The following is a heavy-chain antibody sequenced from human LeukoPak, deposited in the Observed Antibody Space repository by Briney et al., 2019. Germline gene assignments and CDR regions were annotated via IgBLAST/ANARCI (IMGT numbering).Heavy chain of an antibody. V-gene: IGHV1-69*04. CDR3: ARDPVSSKFSSSLDP. Sequence: GASVKVSCKASGGTFSSYAISWVRQAPGQGLEWMGRIIPILGIANYAQKFQGRVTITTDESTSTAYMELSSLRSEDTAVYYCARDPVSSKFSSSLDPWGQGTLVTVSS. CDR1: GGTFSSYA. J-gene: IGHJ5*02. D-gene: IGHD6-6*01. CDR2: IIPILGIA.